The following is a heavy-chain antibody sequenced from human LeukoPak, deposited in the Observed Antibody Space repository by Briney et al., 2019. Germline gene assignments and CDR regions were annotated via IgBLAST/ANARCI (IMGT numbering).Heavy chain of an antibody. CDR3: ATGGPYCSSTSCYGNYYYYYMDV. V-gene: IGHV1-24*01. J-gene: IGHJ6*03. D-gene: IGHD2-2*01. CDR2: FDPEDGET. Sequence: ASVKVSCKVSGYTLTELSMHWVRQAPGKGLEWMGGFDPEDGETIYAQKFQGRVTMTEDTSTDTAYMELSSLRSEDTAVYYCATGGPYCSSTSCYGNYYYYYMDVWGKGTTVTVSS. CDR1: GYTLTELS.